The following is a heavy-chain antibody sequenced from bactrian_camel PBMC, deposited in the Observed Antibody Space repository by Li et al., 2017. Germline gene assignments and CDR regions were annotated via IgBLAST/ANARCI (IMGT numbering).Heavy chain of an antibody. V-gene: IGHV3S53*01. CDR3: AADLVTDEPSLVEREYYY. D-gene: IGHD1*01. Sequence: VQLVESGGGSVHAGGSLRLSCVASGHTGSNFVIGWFRRLPGQEREGVAAIAGDGRTDYADSVKGRFTISRDGAKDIIELQMHSLKPEDTATYYCAADLVTDEPSLVEREYYYWGQGTQVTVS. CDR1: GHTGSNFV. CDR2: IAGDGRT. J-gene: IGHJ4*01.